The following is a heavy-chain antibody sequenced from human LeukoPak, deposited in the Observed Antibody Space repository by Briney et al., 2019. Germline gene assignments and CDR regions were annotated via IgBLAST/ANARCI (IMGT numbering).Heavy chain of an antibody. J-gene: IGHJ4*02. D-gene: IGHD1-14*01. V-gene: IGHV3-23*01. CDR1: GFTFSSYA. CDR2: ISGSGGNT. CDR3: AKPAKTDYADY. Sequence: GGSLRLSCAASGFTFSSYAMNWVRQAPGKGLEWVSGISGSGGNTYYADSVKGRFTISRDNSKNTLYLQMNSLRAEDTALYYCAKPAKTDYADYWGQGTLVTVSS.